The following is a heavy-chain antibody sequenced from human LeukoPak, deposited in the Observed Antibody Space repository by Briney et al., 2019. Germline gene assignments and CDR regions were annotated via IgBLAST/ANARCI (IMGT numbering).Heavy chain of an antibody. CDR3: AKDNPLDY. CDR1: GFTFSSYA. Sequence: GGSLRLSCAASGFTFSSYAMSWVRQAPGKGLEWVAFIQYDGNNKLYADSVKGRFTISRDNSKNTLYLHINSLRAEDTAVYYCAKDNPLDYWGQGTLVIVPS. V-gene: IGHV3-30*02. D-gene: IGHD1-14*01. CDR2: IQYDGNNK. J-gene: IGHJ4*02.